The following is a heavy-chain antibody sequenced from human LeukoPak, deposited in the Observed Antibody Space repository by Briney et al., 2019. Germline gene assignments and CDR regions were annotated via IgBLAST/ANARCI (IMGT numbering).Heavy chain of an antibody. D-gene: IGHD3-16*02. Sequence: ASVKVSCKVSGYTLTELSMHWVRQAPGKGLEWIGGFDPEDGETIYAQKFQGRVTMTEDTSTDTAYMELSSLRSEDTAVYYCATDDYVWGSYRSIDYWGQGTLVTVSS. J-gene: IGHJ4*02. V-gene: IGHV1-24*01. CDR1: GYTLTELS. CDR2: FDPEDGET. CDR3: ATDDYVWGSYRSIDY.